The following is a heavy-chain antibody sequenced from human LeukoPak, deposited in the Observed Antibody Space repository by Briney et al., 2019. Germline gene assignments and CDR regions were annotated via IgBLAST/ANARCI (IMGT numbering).Heavy chain of an antibody. D-gene: IGHD4-17*01. CDR3: ARMDDYGDYGIY. V-gene: IGHV5-51*01. Sequence: GESLKISCNGSGYSFTSYWIGWVRQMPGKGLEWMGIIHPADSDTRFGPSFLGQVTISADKSINTAYLQWSRLKAPDTAIYYCARMDDYGDYGIYWGQGTLVTVSS. J-gene: IGHJ4*02. CDR1: GYSFTSYW. CDR2: IHPADSDT.